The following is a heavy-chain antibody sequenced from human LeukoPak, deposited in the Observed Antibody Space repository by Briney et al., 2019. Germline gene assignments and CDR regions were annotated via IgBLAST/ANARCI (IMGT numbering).Heavy chain of an antibody. V-gene: IGHV1-8*01. CDR3: ARGDALRILVDY. Sequence: ASVKVSCKASGYTFTSYDINWVRQATGQGLEWMGWMNPNSGNTGYAQKFQGRVTMTRNTSISTAYMELSSLRSEDTAVYYCARGDALRILVDYWGQGTLVTVSS. CDR1: GYTFTSYD. J-gene: IGHJ4*02. CDR2: MNPNSGNT.